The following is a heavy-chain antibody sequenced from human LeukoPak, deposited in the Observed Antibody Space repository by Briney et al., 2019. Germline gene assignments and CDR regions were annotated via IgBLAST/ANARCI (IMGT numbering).Heavy chain of an antibody. CDR1: GYTFTSYG. CDR3: ARSDRGFRIAVADGGGHYYYYMDV. V-gene: IGHV1-18*01. CDR2: ISAYNGNT. D-gene: IGHD6-19*01. J-gene: IGHJ6*03. Sequence: GASVKVSCKASGYTFTSYGISWVRQAPGQGLEWMGWISAYNGNTNYAQKLQGRVTMTTDTSTSTAYMELRSLRSDDTAVYYCARSDRGFRIAVADGGGHYYYYMDVWGKGTTVTVSS.